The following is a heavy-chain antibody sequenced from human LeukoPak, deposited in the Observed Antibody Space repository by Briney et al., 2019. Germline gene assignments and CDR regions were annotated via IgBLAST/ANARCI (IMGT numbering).Heavy chain of an antibody. CDR2: IKQDGSEK. V-gene: IGHV3-7*01. CDR1: GLTFSSYW. Sequence: GGSLRLSCAASGLTFSSYWMSWVRQAPGKGLEWVANIKQDGSEKYYVDSVKGRFTISRDNAKNSLYLQMNSLRAEDTAVYYCARLHPEAHLKYYFDYWGQGTLVTVSS. J-gene: IGHJ4*02. CDR3: ARLHPEAHLKYYFDY. D-gene: IGHD1-14*01.